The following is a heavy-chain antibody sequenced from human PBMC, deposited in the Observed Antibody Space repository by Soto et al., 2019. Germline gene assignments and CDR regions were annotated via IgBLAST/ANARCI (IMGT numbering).Heavy chain of an antibody. J-gene: IGHJ4*02. D-gene: IGHD6-19*01. CDR1: GYTFTSYY. CDR3: ARRIAGAGTIFDY. Sequence: QVQLVQSGAEVKKPGASVKVSCKASGYTFTSYYMHWVRQAPGQGLEWMGIINPSGGSTSYAQKCRGRVTMTRDTSTSTVYIDLSRLTSEDTAVYYCARRIAGAGTIFDYWGQGTLVTVSS. V-gene: IGHV1-46*03. CDR2: INPSGGST.